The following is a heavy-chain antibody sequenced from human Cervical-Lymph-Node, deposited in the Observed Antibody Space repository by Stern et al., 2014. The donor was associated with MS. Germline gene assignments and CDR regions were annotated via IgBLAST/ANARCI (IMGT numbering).Heavy chain of an antibody. D-gene: IGHD1-26*01. CDR3: ARDGPKVGAGSLNI. Sequence: QVQLVESGPGLVKPSQTLSLTCTVSGGSISSGDYYWSWIRQHPGKGLEWIGYIYYSGSSYYNPSLQRRVIISLDTSKNQFSLKRSSVTAADTAVYYCARDGPKVGAGSLNIGGQGTRVTVSS. V-gene: IGHV4-31*03. J-gene: IGHJ3*01. CDR2: IYYSGSS. CDR1: GGSISSGDYY.